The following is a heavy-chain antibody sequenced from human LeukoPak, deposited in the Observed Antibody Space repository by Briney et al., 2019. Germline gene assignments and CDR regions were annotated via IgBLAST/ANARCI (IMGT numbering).Heavy chain of an antibody. V-gene: IGHV3-9*03. Sequence: GRSLRLSCAASGFTLDDYAMHWVRQVPGKGLEWVSGISWNSGNIGYADSVKGRFTISRDNAKNSLYLQMNSLRAEDMALYYCAKGSSRAYDRPFDYWGQGTLVTVSS. J-gene: IGHJ4*02. D-gene: IGHD5-12*01. CDR2: ISWNSGNI. CDR1: GFTLDDYA. CDR3: AKGSSRAYDRPFDY.